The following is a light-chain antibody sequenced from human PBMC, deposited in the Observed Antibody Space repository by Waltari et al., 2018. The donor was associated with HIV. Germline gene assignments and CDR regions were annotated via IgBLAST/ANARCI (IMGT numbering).Light chain of an antibody. Sequence: QSVLTRPPAASGTPGQRVTISCSGSSSNIGSTYVYWYQQLPGTTPKLLIYRNNQRPSGVPDRFSGSKSGTSASLAISGLRSEDEADYYCATWDGRLSGVVFGGGTKLTVL. CDR1: SSNIGSTY. J-gene: IGLJ2*01. CDR2: RNN. CDR3: ATWDGRLSGVV. V-gene: IGLV1-47*01.